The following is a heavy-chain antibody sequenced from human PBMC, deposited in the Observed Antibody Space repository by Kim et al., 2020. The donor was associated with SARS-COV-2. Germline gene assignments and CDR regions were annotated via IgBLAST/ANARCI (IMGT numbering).Heavy chain of an antibody. CDR2: IKREGNGKYN. V-gene: IGHV3-15*01. D-gene: IGHD4-17*01. J-gene: IGHJ4*02. CDR3: TTFDYGDGDSRDY. Sequence: GGSLRLSCADSGVMFNNYWMSWVRQAPGRGLEWVGKIKREGNGKYNVFAANGKGSFTISRDNLRHMVYLQRNSLKSEDTGVYYCTTFDYGDGDSRDYWGRGTLVTVSS. CDR1: GVMFNNYW.